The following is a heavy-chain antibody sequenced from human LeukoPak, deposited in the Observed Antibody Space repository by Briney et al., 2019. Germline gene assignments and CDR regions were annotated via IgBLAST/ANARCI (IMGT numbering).Heavy chain of an antibody. CDR2: INHGGST. CDR3: ARGRTNYYGSGTALDY. CDR1: GGSFSGYY. D-gene: IGHD3-10*01. Sequence: SETLSLTCAVYGGSFSGYYWSWIRQPPGKGLEWIGEINHGGSTNYNPSLKSRVTISVDTSKNQFSLKLSSVTAADTAVYYCARGRTNYYGSGTALDYWGQGTLVTVSS. J-gene: IGHJ4*02. V-gene: IGHV4-34*01.